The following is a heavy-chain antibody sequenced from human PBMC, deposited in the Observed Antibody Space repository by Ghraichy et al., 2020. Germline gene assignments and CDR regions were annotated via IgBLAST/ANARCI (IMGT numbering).Heavy chain of an antibody. V-gene: IGHV4-34*01. D-gene: IGHD3-3*01. CDR3: AASRPYDFWSGYWGLRY. CDR1: GGSFSGYY. CDR2: INHSGST. J-gene: IGHJ4*02. Sequence: ETLSLTCAVYGGSFSGYYWSWIRQPPGKGLEWIGEINHSGSTNYNPSLKSRVTISVDTSKNQFSLKLSSVTAADTAVYYCAASRPYDFWSGYWGLRYWGQGTLVTVSS.